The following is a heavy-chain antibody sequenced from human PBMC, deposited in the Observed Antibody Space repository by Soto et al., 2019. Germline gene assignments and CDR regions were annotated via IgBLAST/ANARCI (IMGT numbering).Heavy chain of an antibody. D-gene: IGHD3-10*01. V-gene: IGHV4-59*01. J-gene: IGHJ5*02. Sequence: PSETLSLTCTVSGGSISSYYWSWIRQPPGKGLEWIGYIYYGGSTNYNPSLKSRVTISVDTSKNQFSLKLSSVTAADTAVYYCARGLERGITMVRGVIFDPWGQGTLVTVSS. CDR2: IYYGGST. CDR3: ARGLERGITMVRGVIFDP. CDR1: GGSISSYY.